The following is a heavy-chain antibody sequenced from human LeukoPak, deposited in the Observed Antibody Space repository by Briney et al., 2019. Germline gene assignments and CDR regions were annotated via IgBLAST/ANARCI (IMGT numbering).Heavy chain of an antibody. CDR1: GFTFPTYA. Sequence: PGGSLRLSCAASGFTFPTYAMNWVRQAPGKGLEWVSAVSGGGTSPYYADSVKGRFIISRDNSRNTLFLQMNSLRAEDTAVYYCAKHHYSSSRDYFDYWGQGTLVTVSS. CDR2: VSGGGTSP. D-gene: IGHD6-13*01. V-gene: IGHV3-23*01. J-gene: IGHJ4*02. CDR3: AKHHYSSSRDYFDY.